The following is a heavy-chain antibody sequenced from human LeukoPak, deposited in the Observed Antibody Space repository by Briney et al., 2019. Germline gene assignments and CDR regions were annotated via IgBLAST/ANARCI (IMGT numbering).Heavy chain of an antibody. D-gene: IGHD2-2*01. CDR3: ARPYCSSTSCPRGDAFDI. V-gene: IGHV1-24*01. Sequence: ASVKVSCKVSGYTLTELSMHWVRQAPGKGLEWMGGFDPEDGETIYAQKFQGRVTITADESTSTAYMELSSLRSEDTAVYYCARPYCSSTSCPRGDAFDIWGQGTMVTVSS. CDR1: GYTLTELS. CDR2: FDPEDGET. J-gene: IGHJ3*02.